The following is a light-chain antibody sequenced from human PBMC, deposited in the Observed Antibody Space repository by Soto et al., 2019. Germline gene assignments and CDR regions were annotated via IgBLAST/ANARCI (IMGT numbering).Light chain of an antibody. V-gene: IGLV2-14*01. CDR3: GSYTSSNTYV. CDR1: SSDVGGYNY. J-gene: IGLJ1*01. CDR2: DVS. Sequence: QSVLTQPASVSGSPGQSITISCTGTSSDVGGYNYVCWYQQHPGKAPKLMIYDVSNRPSGVSNRFSGSKSGNTASLIISVLQADDEAEYYCGSYTSSNTYVFGTGTKLTVL.